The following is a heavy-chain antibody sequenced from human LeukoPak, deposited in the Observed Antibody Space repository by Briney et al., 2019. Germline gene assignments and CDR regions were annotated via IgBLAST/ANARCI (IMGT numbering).Heavy chain of an antibody. Sequence: SETLSLTCTVSGYSISSGYYWGWIRQPPGNGLEWIGSIYHSGSTYYNPSLKSRVTISVDTSKNQFSLKLSSVTAADTAVYYCARYYDFWSGYFDYWGQGTLVTVSS. D-gene: IGHD3-3*01. J-gene: IGHJ4*02. CDR3: ARYYDFWSGYFDY. CDR1: GYSISSGYY. V-gene: IGHV4-38-2*02. CDR2: IYHSGST.